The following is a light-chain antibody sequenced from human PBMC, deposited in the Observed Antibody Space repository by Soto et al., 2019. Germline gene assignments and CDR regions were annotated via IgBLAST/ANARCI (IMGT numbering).Light chain of an antibody. CDR3: SSYTISKTLTSV. V-gene: IGLV2-14*01. CDR1: RRDVGGYNY. J-gene: IGLJ1*01. CDR2: EVT. Sequence: QSVLTQPASVSGSPGQSITISCTGTRRDVGGYNYVSWYQQYSGKSPKLLIYEVTHRPSGVSNRFSGSKSGNTASLTISGLQAEDEADYYCSSYTISKTLTSVFGTGPKDTVL.